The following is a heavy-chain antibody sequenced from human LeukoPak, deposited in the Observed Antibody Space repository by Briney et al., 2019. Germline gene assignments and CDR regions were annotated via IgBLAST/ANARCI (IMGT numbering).Heavy chain of an antibody. D-gene: IGHD2-2*01. CDR3: ARGGRCSSTSCYSGKRAWFDP. V-gene: IGHV4-34*01. CDR2: INHSGST. Sequence: SETLSLTCAVYGGSFSGYYWSWIRQPPGKGLEWIGEINHSGSTNYNPSLKSRVTISVDTSKNQFSLKLSSVTAADTAVYYCARGGRCSSTSCYSGKRAWFDPWGQGTLVTVSS. CDR1: GGSFSGYY. J-gene: IGHJ5*02.